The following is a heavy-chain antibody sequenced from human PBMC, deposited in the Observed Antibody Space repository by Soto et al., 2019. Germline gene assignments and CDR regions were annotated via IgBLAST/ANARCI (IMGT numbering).Heavy chain of an antibody. CDR1: GFTFSSYG. Sequence: QVQLVESGGGVVQPGRSLRLSCAASGFTFSSYGMHWVRQAPGKGREGVAVISYDGSNKYYADSGKGRLTISRDNSKKTLYLQMNSLRAEDTAVYYCAKEHCSSTRCYGARAFDYWGQGTLVTVSS. CDR2: ISYDGSNK. J-gene: IGHJ4*02. V-gene: IGHV3-30*18. D-gene: IGHD2-2*01. CDR3: AKEHCSSTRCYGARAFDY.